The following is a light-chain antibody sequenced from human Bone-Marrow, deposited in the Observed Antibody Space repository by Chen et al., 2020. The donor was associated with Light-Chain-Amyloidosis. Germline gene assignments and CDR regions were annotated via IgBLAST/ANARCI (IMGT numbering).Light chain of an antibody. CDR2: DDS. Sequence: SYVLTQPSSVSVAPGQTATIAWGGNNIGSTSVHWYQQTPGQAPLLGVYDDSDRPSGIPERLSGSNSGNTATLTISRVEAGDEADCYCQVWDRSSDRPVFGGGTKLTVL. J-gene: IGLJ3*02. CDR3: QVWDRSSDRPV. V-gene: IGLV3-21*02. CDR1: NIGSTS.